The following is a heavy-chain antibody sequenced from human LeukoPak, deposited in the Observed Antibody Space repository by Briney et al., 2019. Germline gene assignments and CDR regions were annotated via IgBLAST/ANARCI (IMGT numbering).Heavy chain of an antibody. V-gene: IGHV1-18*01. J-gene: IGHJ6*03. Sequence: ASVKVSCKASGYTFTSYGISWVRQAPGQGLEWMGWISAYNGNTNYAQKLQGRVTMTTDTSTSTAYMELRSLRSDDTAVYYCATGTRSTSYYYYYMDVWGKGTTVTVSS. CDR2: ISAYNGNT. CDR3: ATGTRSTSYYYYYMDV. CDR1: GYTFTSYG. D-gene: IGHD2-2*01.